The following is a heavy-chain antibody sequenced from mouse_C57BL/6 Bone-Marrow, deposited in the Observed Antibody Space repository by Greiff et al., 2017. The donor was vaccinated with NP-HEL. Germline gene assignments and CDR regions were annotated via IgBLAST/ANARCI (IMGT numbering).Heavy chain of an antibody. CDR2: ISDGGSYT. CDR1: GFTFSSYA. D-gene: IGHD1-1*01. V-gene: IGHV5-4*01. Sequence: EVKLMESGGGLVKPGGSLKLSCAASGFTFSSYAMSWVRQTPEKRLEWVATISDGGSYTYYPDNVKGRFTISRDNAKNNLYLQMSHLKSEDTAMYYCARDETTTVVAPYYAMDYWGQGTSVTVSS. CDR3: ARDETTTVVAPYYAMDY. J-gene: IGHJ4*01.